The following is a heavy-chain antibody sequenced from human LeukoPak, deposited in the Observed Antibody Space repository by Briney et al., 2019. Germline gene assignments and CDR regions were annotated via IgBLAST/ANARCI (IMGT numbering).Heavy chain of an antibody. J-gene: IGHJ6*03. D-gene: IGHD1-14*01. Sequence: GGSLRLSCAASGFTFDDYGMTWVRHTPGKGLEWVSGINWNGGNTGYADSVKGRFTISRDNAKNSLYLQMNSLRAEDTAVYYCARDRGNQRGYYYYYMDVWGKGTTVTVSS. V-gene: IGHV3-20*04. CDR2: INWNGGNT. CDR3: ARDRGNQRGYYYYYMDV. CDR1: GFTFDDYG.